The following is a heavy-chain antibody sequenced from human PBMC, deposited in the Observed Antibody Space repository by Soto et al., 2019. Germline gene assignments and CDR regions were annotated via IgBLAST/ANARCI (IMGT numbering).Heavy chain of an antibody. CDR2: ISSSSSYT. D-gene: IGHD3-10*01. V-gene: IGHV3-11*06. Sequence: GGSLRISCAASGFNFSDYYMSWIRQAPGKGLEWVSYISSSSSYTNYADSVKGRFTISRDNAKNSLYLQMNSLRAEDTAVYYCAREDHSITMVRGVIIGEDYYYYYGMDVWGQGTTVTVSS. CDR1: GFNFSDYY. CDR3: AREDHSITMVRGVIIGEDYYYYYGMDV. J-gene: IGHJ6*02.